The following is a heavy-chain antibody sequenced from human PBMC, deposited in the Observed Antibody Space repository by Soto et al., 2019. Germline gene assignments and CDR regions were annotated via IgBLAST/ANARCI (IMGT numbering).Heavy chain of an antibody. CDR3: TTVSDTRIGAYCSSTSCPSYYYYMDV. J-gene: IGHJ6*03. CDR1: GFTFSNAW. V-gene: IGHV3-15*01. Sequence: GGSLRLSCAASGFTFSNAWMSWVRQAPGKGLEWVGRIKSKTDGGTTDYAAPVKGRFTISRDDSKNTLYLQMNSLKTEDTAVYYCTTVSDTRIGAYCSSTSCPSYYYYMDVWGKGTTVTVSS. CDR2: IKSKTDGGTT. D-gene: IGHD2-2*01.